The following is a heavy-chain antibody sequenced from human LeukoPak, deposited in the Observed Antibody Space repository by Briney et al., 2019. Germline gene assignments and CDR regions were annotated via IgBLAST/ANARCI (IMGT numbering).Heavy chain of an antibody. V-gene: IGHV3-7*01. J-gene: IGHJ4*02. Sequence: GGSLRLSCAASGFTYSSYWMSWVRQAPGKGLEGVANMKYDGSEKYYVDSVKGRFTISRDNAKNSLYLQMNSLRAEDTAVYYCARDIEAAGLFLDYWGQGTLVTVSS. D-gene: IGHD6-13*01. CDR1: GFTYSSYW. CDR3: ARDIEAAGLFLDY. CDR2: MKYDGSEK.